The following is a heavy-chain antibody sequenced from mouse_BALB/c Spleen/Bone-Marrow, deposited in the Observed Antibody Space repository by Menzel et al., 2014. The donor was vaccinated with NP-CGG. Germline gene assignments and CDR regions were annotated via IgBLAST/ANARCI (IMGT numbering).Heavy chain of an antibody. CDR3: ARRDGYGSYFDY. CDR1: GYTFTDYN. CDR2: INPNYDST. V-gene: IGHV1-18*01. Sequence: EVQLQQSGAELVKPGASVKISCKASGYTFTDYNMDWVKQSHGKSLEWIGDINPNYDSTSYNQKFKGKATLTVDESSSTAYMELRSLTSADAAVYYCARRDGYGSYFDYWGQGTTLTVSS. J-gene: IGHJ2*01. D-gene: IGHD2-2*01.